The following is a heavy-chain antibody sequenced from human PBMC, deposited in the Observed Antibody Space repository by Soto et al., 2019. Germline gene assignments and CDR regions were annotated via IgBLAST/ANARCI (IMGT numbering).Heavy chain of an antibody. CDR2: IIPILGIA. V-gene: IGHV1-69*04. J-gene: IGHJ6*03. D-gene: IGHD2-15*01. CDR1: GYTCTNYG. Sequence: SVKVSFKASGYTCTNYGISWVRQAPGQGLEWMGRIIPILGIANYAQKFQGRVTITADKSTSTAYMELSSLRSEDTAVYYCASSPRYCSGGSCYSSHYYYYYMDVWGKGTTVTVSS. CDR3: ASSPRYCSGGSCYSSHYYYYYMDV.